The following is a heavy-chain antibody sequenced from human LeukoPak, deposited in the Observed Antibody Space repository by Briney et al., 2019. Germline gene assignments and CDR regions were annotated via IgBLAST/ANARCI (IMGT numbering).Heavy chain of an antibody. CDR2: INPNSGGT. D-gene: IGHD4-17*01. J-gene: IGHJ4*02. CDR3: ARVSPDGDCDY. CDR1: GYTFTGYY. Sequence: GASVKVSCKASGYTFTGYYMHWVRQAPGQGLEWMGWINPNSGGTNYAQKFQGRVTMTRDTSISTAYMELSSLRSEDTAVYYCARVSPDGDCDYWGQGTLVTVSS. V-gene: IGHV1-2*02.